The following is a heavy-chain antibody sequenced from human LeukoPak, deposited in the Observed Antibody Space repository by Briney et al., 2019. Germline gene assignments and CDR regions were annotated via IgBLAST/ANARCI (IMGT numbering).Heavy chain of an antibody. Sequence: SETLSLTCTVSGGSISSSSYYWGWIRQPPGKGLEWIGSIYYSGSTYYNPSLKCRVTISVDTSKNQFSLKLSSVTAADTAVYYCARHGGENFFDYWGQGTLVTVSS. CDR3: ARHGGENFFDY. CDR2: IYYSGST. CDR1: GGSISSSSYY. V-gene: IGHV4-39*01. J-gene: IGHJ4*02. D-gene: IGHD2-21*01.